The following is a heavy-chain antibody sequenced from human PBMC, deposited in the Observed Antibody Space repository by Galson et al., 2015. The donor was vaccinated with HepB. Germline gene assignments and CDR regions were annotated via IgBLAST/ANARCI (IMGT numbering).Heavy chain of an antibody. CDR3: ARDQSRGIPNWGFDY. J-gene: IGHJ4*02. Sequence: SVKVSCKASGYTFTSYAMHWVRQAPGQRLEWMGWINAGNGNTKYSQKFQGRVTITRDTSASTAYMELSSLRSEDTAVYYCARDQSRGIPNWGFDYWGQGTLVTVSS. CDR1: GYTFTSYA. CDR2: INAGNGNT. V-gene: IGHV1-3*01. D-gene: IGHD7-27*01.